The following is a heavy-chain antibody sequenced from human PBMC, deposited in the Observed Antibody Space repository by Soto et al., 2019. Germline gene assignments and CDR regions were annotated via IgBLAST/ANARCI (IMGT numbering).Heavy chain of an antibody. J-gene: IGHJ6*02. V-gene: IGHV3-7*03. D-gene: IGHD3-10*01. Sequence: VHLVESGGGLVQPGGSLRLSCVASGFSLTDYFMTWVRQAPGKGLEWVANIKEDGREKYYVDSVKGRFTISRDNAKNSLYLQVNSLRDEDTAVYYCARPRFRGLDVWGQGTTVTVSS. CDR3: ARPRFRGLDV. CDR1: GFSLTDYF. CDR2: IKEDGREK.